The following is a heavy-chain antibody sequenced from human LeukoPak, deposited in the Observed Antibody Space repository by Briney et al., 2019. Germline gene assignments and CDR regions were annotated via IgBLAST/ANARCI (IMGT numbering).Heavy chain of an antibody. D-gene: IGHD5-18*01. CDR2: FDPEDGQP. CDR3: ARRSYNGYFDY. CDR1: GYSLTQLS. V-gene: IGHV1-24*01. J-gene: IGHJ4*02. Sequence: GASVKVSCKISGYSLTQLSTHWVRQSPGKGLEWMGGFDPEDGQPTYAQKLQGRVTMTTDTSTSTAYMELRSLRSDDTAVYYCARRSYNGYFDYWGQGTLVTVSS.